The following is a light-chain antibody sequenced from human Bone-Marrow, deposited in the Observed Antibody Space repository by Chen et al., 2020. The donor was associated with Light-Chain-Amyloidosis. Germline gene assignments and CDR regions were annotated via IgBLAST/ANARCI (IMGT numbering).Light chain of an antibody. CDR1: SGSIATNY. CDR2: EDD. CDR3: QSYQGSSQGV. J-gene: IGLJ3*02. Sequence: FMPTQPHSLSEPPGKTVIISCTCSSGSIATNYEQWYQQRPGSSPTTVIYEDDQRPAGVPDRFSGYIDRSSNSASLTIAGLKTEDEADYYCQSYQGSSQGVFGGGTKLTVL. V-gene: IGLV6-57*01.